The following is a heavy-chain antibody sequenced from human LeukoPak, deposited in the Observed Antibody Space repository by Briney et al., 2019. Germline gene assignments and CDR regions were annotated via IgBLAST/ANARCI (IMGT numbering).Heavy chain of an antibody. CDR1: GFTFSSYA. CDR3: AKVKVVAYDFWSGSWGMDV. D-gene: IGHD3-3*01. CDR2: ISGSGGST. V-gene: IGHV3-23*01. J-gene: IGHJ6*02. Sequence: GGSLRLSCAASGFTFSSYAMSWVRQAPGKGLEWVSAISGSGGSTYYADSVKGGFTISRDNSKNTLYLQMNSLRAEDTAVYYCAKVKVVAYDFWSGSWGMDVWGQGTTVTVSS.